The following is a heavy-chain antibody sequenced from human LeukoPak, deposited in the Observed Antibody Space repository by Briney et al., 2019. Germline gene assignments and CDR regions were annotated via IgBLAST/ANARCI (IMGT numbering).Heavy chain of an antibody. V-gene: IGHV3-48*04. J-gene: IGHJ3*02. CDR3: ARAGYTMIGAFDI. Sequence: QAGGSLRLSCAASGFTFSSYGMHWVRQAPGKGLEWVSYISSSGSTIYYADSVKGRFTISRDNAKNSLYLQMNSLRAEDTAVYYCARAGYTMIGAFDIWGQGTMVTVSS. D-gene: IGHD3-10*02. CDR2: ISSSGSTI. CDR1: GFTFSSYG.